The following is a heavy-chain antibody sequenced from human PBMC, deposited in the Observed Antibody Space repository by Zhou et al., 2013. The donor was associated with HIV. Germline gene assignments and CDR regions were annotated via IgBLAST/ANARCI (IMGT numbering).Heavy chain of an antibody. J-gene: IGHJ4*02. Sequence: QVQLVQSGAEVKKPGSSVKVSCKASGGTFSSYAISWVRQAPGQGLEWMGGIIPIFGTTKYAQNFQGRVTITSDKFASTAYMELSSLRSEDTAVYYCARGGXTYTNNGLDYWGQGTLVTVSS. CDR1: GGTFSSYA. V-gene: IGHV1-69*06. D-gene: IGHD1-1*01. CDR2: IIPIFGTT. CDR3: ARGGXTYTNNGLDY.